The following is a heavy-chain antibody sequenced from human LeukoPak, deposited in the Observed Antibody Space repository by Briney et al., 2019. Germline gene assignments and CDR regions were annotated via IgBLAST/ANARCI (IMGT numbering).Heavy chain of an antibody. CDR2: IYYSGST. Sequence: SETLSLTSTVSGGSISSGGYYWSWIRQHPGKGLEWIGYIYYSGSTYYNPSLRSRITISLDTSKNQFSLKLSSVIAADTAVYYCARLRHNGYSYGYVDYWGQGTLVTVSS. CDR3: ARLRHNGYSYGYVDY. J-gene: IGHJ4*02. D-gene: IGHD5-18*01. V-gene: IGHV4-31*03. CDR1: GGSISSGGYY.